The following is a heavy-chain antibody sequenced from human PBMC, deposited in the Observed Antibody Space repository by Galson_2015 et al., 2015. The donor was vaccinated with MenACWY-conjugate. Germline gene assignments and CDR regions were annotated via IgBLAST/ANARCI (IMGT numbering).Heavy chain of an antibody. CDR3: ARDLAPSGTYLGWFDP. CDR1: GYSFTSYW. D-gene: IGHD1-26*01. J-gene: IGHJ5*02. CDR2: IIPLLGIA. V-gene: IGHV1-69*04. Sequence: QSGAEVKKPGESLRTSCKGSGYSFTSYWISWVRQAPGQGLEWMGRIIPLLGIANYAQKFQGRVTITADESTSTAYMEPSSLRSEDTAVYYCARDLAPSGTYLGWFDPWGQGTLVTVSS.